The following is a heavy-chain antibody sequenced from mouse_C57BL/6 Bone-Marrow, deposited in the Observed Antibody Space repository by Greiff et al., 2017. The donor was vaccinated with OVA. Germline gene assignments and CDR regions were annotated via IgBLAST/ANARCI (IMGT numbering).Heavy chain of an antibody. D-gene: IGHD3-2*02. CDR3: ARSGTAQGYFDY. J-gene: IGHJ2*01. CDR1: GYTFTDYY. V-gene: IGHV1-76*01. Sequence: VQLQQSGAELVRPGASVKLSCKASGYTFTDYYINWVKQRPGQGLEWIARIYPGSGNTYYNEKFKGKATLTAEKSSSTAYMQLSSLTSEDSAVYFCARSGTAQGYFDYWGQGTTLTVSS. CDR2: IYPGSGNT.